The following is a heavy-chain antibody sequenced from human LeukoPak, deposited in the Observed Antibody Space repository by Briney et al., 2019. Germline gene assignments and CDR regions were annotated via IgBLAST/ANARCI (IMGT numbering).Heavy chain of an antibody. J-gene: IGHJ4*02. CDR3: AKDTGYSSGWYDY. D-gene: IGHD6-19*01. CDR1: GFTFDDYA. CDR2: ISWNSGSI. V-gene: IGHV3-9*01. Sequence: GGSLRLSCAASGFTFDDYAMHWVRQAPGKGLEWVSGISWNSGSIGYADSVKGQFTISRDNAKNSLYLQMNSLRAEDTALYYCAKDTGYSSGWYDYWGQGTLVTVSS.